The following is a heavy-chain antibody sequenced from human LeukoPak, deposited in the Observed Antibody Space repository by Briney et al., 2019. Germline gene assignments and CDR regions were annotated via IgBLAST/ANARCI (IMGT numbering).Heavy chain of an antibody. J-gene: IGHJ4*02. CDR1: GFTFSSYW. Sequence: GGSLRLSCAASGFTFSSYWMSWVRQAPGKGLEWVANIKQDGSEKYYVDSVKGRFTISRDNAKNSLYLQMDSLRADDTAVYYCAREGEAVTGHFDYWGQGTLVTVSS. D-gene: IGHD6-19*01. CDR2: IKQDGSEK. V-gene: IGHV3-7*03. CDR3: AREGEAVTGHFDY.